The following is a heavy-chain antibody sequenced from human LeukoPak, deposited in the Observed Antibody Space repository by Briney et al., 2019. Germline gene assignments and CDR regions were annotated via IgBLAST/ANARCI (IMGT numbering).Heavy chain of an antibody. Sequence: SETLSLTCTVSGGSISSYYWSWIWQPAGKGLEWIGRIYTSGSTNYNPSLKSRVTMSVDTSKNQFSLKLSSVTAADTAVYYCARDSGYCTNGVCLGDTNWFDPWGQGTLVTVSS. CDR1: GGSISSYY. V-gene: IGHV4-4*07. CDR3: ARDSGYCTNGVCLGDTNWFDP. J-gene: IGHJ5*02. D-gene: IGHD2-8*01. CDR2: IYTSGST.